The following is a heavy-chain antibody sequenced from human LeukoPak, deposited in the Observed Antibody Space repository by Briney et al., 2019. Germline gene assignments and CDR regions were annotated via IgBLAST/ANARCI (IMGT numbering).Heavy chain of an antibody. V-gene: IGHV4-34*01. CDR2: INHSGST. J-gene: IGHJ4*02. CDR3: ARGRWLVLAPYFDY. D-gene: IGHD6-19*01. Sequence: SETLSLTCGVYGGSFSGYYWSWVRQPPGKGLEWIGEINHSGSTNYNPSLKSRVTISVDTSKNQFSLKLSSVTAADTAVYYCARGRWLVLAPYFDYWGQGTLVTVSS. CDR1: GGSFSGYY.